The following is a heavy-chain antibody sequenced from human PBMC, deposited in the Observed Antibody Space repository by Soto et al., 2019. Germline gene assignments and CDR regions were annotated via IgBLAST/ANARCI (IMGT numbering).Heavy chain of an antibody. Sequence: EVQLLESGGGLVQPGGSLRLSCAGSGFNFQNYDMSWVRQAPGKGLEWVSGISRGGDDTYYADSVKGRFIISRDNSKNTLYLQIHSLRADDTALFHCAYSSGWMDALDIWGQGTMVTVST. V-gene: IGHV3-23*01. D-gene: IGHD6-19*01. CDR3: AYSSGWMDALDI. CDR2: ISRGGDDT. CDR1: GFNFQNYD. J-gene: IGHJ3*02.